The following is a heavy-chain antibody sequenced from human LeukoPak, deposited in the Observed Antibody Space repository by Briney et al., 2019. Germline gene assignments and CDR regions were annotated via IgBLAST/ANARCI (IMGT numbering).Heavy chain of an antibody. V-gene: IGHV4-4*02. CDR3: ASGLYGSGRAWAFDI. D-gene: IGHD3-10*01. J-gene: IGHJ3*02. Sequence: SETLSLTCAVSGDSISSSYWWSWVRQPPGKGLEWIGEIYHSGSTNYNPSLKSRVTILVDKSRNQFSLKLSSVSAADTAVYYCASGLYGSGRAWAFDIWGQGTMVTVSS. CDR2: IYHSGST. CDR1: GDSISSSYW.